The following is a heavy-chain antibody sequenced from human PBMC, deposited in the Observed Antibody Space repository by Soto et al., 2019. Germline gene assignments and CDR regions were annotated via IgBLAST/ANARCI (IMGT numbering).Heavy chain of an antibody. CDR3: ARETPGYYDSSGSFDP. CDR1: AGSISSGGYY. D-gene: IGHD3-22*01. V-gene: IGHV4-31*03. CDR2: IYYSGST. J-gene: IGHJ5*02. Sequence: SETLSLTCTVSAGSISSGGYYWSWIRQHPGKGLEWIGYIYYSGSTYYNPSLKSRVTISVDTSKNQFSLKLSSVTAADTAVYYCARETPGYYDSSGSFDPWGQGTLVTVSS.